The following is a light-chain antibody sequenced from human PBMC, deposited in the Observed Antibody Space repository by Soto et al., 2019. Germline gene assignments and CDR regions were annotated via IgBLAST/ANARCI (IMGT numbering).Light chain of an antibody. V-gene: IGKV1-8*01. CDR1: QGISSY. CDR2: AAS. Sequence: AIRMTQSPSSFSASTGDRVTITCRASQGISSYLAWYQQKPGKAPKLLIYAASTLQSGVPSRFSGSGSGTDFTLTISCLXSEDFATYYCQQYYSYPPWTFGQGTKVDIK. CDR3: QQYYSYPPWT. J-gene: IGKJ1*01.